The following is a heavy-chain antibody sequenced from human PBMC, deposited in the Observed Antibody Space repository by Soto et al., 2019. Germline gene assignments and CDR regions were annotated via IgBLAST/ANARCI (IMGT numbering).Heavy chain of an antibody. D-gene: IGHD4-17*01. Sequence: ASVQGSCKGAGYGLTSDGISWARQAPGQGLEWMGWISAYNGNTNYAQKLQGRVTMTTDTSTSTAYMELRSLRSDDTAVYYCARGIVVTVTPTWFDPWGQGTLVTVFS. CDR2: ISAYNGNT. CDR3: ARGIVVTVTPTWFDP. V-gene: IGHV1-18*01. J-gene: IGHJ5*02. CDR1: GYGLTSDG.